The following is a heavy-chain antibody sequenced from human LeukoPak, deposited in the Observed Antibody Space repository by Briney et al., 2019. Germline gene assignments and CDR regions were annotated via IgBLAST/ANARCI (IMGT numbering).Heavy chain of an antibody. CDR3: ARAKYYYFLGGYLFDY. V-gene: IGHV3-74*01. J-gene: IGHJ4*02. Sequence: PGRSLRLSCAASGFTFSSYWTDWVRQAPGKGLVWVSRINSDGSSTSYADSVKGRFTISRDNAMNTLYLQMNSLRAQDTAVYYCARAKYYYFLGGYLFDYWGQGTLVTVSS. CDR1: GFTFSSYW. CDR2: INSDGSST. D-gene: IGHD3-3*01.